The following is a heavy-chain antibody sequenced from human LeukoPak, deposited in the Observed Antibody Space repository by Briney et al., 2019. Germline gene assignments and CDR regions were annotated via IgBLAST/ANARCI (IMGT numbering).Heavy chain of an antibody. CDR2: INPNSGGT. CDR3: ARDHKSRNTVRGVTVDY. J-gene: IGHJ4*02. V-gene: IGHV1-2*02. CDR1: GYTFTGYY. D-gene: IGHD3-10*01. Sequence: ASVKVSCKASGYTFTGYYMHWVRQAPGQGLEWMGWINPNSGGTNYAQKFQGRVTMTRDTSISTAYMELSRLRSDDTAVYYCARDHKSRNTVRGVTVDYWGQGTLVTVSS.